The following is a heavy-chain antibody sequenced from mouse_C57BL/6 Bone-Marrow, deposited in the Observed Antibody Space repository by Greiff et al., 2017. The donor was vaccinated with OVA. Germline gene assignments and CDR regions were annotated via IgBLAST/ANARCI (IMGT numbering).Heavy chain of an antibody. V-gene: IGHV5-4*01. CDR2: ISDGGSYT. CDR1: GFTFSSYA. D-gene: IGHD1-1*01. Sequence: EVQLVESGGGLVKPGGSLKLSCAASGFTFSSYAMSWVRQTPEKRLEWVATISDGGSYTYYPDNVKGRFTISRDNAKNNLYLQMSHLKSEDTAMYDCARDEITTRYFDVWGTGTTVTVSS. CDR3: ARDEITTRYFDV. J-gene: IGHJ1*03.